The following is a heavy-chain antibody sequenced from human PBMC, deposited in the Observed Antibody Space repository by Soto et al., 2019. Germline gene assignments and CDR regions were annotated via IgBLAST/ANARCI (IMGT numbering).Heavy chain of an antibody. CDR1: EDCVSSNTAT. D-gene: IGHD3-10*01. Sequence: PSENRSLASVIYEDCVSSNTATWNWIMHSPSRGLEWLGRTYYSSQWHNEYEESVKSRITINPDTSKNQFSLQLNSMSPEDTAVYYFFRERGFLSEGPEIWGRQTLVTASS. CDR3: FRERGFLSEGPEI. J-gene: IGHJ4*02. V-gene: IGHV6-1*01. CDR2: TYYSSQWHN.